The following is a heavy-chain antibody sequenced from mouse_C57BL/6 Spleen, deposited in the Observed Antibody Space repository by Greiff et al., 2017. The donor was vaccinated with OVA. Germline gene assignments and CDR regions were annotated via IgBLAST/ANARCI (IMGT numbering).Heavy chain of an antibody. V-gene: IGHV1-55*01. D-gene: IGHD2-3*01. CDR2: IYPGSGST. J-gene: IGHJ4*01. CDR1: GYTFTSYW. CDR3: ARYGDGYYVDYAMDY. Sequence: QVQLQQPGAELVKPGASVKMSCKASGYTFTSYWITWVKQRPGQGLEWIGDIYPGSGSTNYNEKFKSKAPLTVDTSSSPAYMQLSSLTSEDYAVYYCARYGDGYYVDYAMDYWGKGTSVTVSS.